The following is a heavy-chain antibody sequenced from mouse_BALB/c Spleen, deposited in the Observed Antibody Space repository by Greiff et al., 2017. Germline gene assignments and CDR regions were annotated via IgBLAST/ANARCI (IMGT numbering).Heavy chain of an antibody. D-gene: IGHD1-1*02. CDR3: AGDYGHPLGYAMDY. CDR2: IDPANGNT. CDR1: GFNIKDTY. J-gene: IGHJ4*01. Sequence: EVQRVESGTELVKPGASVKLSCTTSGFNIKDTYMHWVKQRPEQGLEWIGRIDPANGNTKYDPKFQGKATITADTSSNTAYLQLSSLTSEDTAVYYCAGDYGHPLGYAMDYWGQGTSVTVSS. V-gene: IGHV14-3*02.